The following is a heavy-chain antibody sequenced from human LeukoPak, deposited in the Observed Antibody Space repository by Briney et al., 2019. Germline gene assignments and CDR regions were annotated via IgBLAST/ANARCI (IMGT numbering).Heavy chain of an antibody. CDR3: ASSLPGYCSSTSCFESHYFYMDV. V-gene: IGHV3-74*01. CDR1: GFTFSSYW. J-gene: IGHJ6*03. CDR2: IKADGSST. Sequence: GGSLRLSCAASGFTFSSYWMHWVRQAPGKGLVWVSRIKADGSSTSYADSVKGRFTISRDNAKNTLYLQMNSLRVEDTAVYYCASSLPGYCSSTSCFESHYFYMDVWGKGTTVTVSS. D-gene: IGHD2-2*01.